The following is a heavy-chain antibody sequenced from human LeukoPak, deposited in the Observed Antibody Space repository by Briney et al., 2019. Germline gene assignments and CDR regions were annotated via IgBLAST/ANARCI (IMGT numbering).Heavy chain of an antibody. J-gene: IGHJ4*02. V-gene: IGHV4-59*12. D-gene: IGHD3-22*01. CDR1: SGSMTDSC. CDR2: IYPDGRI. Sequence: PSETLSLTCSVSSGSMTDSCWSWFRQAPGKGFEWLGFIYPDGRIEYSPSLRSRVTFSVATSKLEATVRLSSVTASDTAVDYCTREGYDRSGYFLDFWGQGTLVTVSS. CDR3: TREGYDRSGYFLDF.